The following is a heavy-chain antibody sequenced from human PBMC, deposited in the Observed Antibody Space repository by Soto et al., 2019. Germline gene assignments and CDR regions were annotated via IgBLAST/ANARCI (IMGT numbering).Heavy chain of an antibody. CDR1: GFPFSSYG. CDR3: ASSIN. Sequence: VGSLRLSCAVSGFPFSSYGMHWVRQAPGKGLDWVGVIWYDGSNKDYAESVKGRFTISRDNSKNMLYLQMNSLRADDTAVYYCASSINWGQGTLVTVSS. J-gene: IGHJ4*02. CDR2: IWYDGSNK. V-gene: IGHV3-33*03.